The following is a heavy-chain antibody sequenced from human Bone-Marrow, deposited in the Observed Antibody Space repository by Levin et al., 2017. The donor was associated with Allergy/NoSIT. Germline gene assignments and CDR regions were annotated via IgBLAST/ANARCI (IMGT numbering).Heavy chain of an antibody. D-gene: IGHD1-26*01. CDR3: AKEKVGALDY. V-gene: IGHV3-30*18. CDR1: GFTFSSYG. CDR2: ISYDGSNK. Sequence: GGSLRLSCAASGFTFSSYGMHWVRQAPGKGLEWVAVISYDGSNKYYADSVKGRFTIYRDNSKNTLYLQMNSLRAEDTAVYYCAKEKVGALDYWGQGTLVTVSS. J-gene: IGHJ4*02.